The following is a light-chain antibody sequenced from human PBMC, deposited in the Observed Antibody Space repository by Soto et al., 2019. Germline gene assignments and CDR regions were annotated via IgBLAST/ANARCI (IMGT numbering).Light chain of an antibody. V-gene: IGKV3-15*01. CDR1: ESLSTY. J-gene: IGKJ2*01. CDR3: QSYNDWPFT. Sequence: DIVMTQSPAILSVSPGETVTLSCRASESLSTYLAWYQQKPGQAPRLLIYGASTKATGIPARFSGSGSATDFTLTISSLQSEDFAVYYCQSYNDWPFTFGQGTKLEI. CDR2: GAS.